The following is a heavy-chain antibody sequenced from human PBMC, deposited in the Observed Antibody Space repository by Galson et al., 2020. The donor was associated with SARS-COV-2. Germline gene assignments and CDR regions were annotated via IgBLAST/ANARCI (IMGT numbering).Heavy chain of an antibody. V-gene: IGHV3-23*03. J-gene: IGHJ3*02. D-gene: IGHD3-10*01. CDR2: IYSGGST. CDR1: GFTFSSYA. Sequence: GESLKISCAASGFTFSSYAMSWVRQAPGKGLEWVSVIYSGGSTYYADSVKGRFTISRDNSKNTLYLQMNSLRAEDTAVYYCARSPLLWFGESPDAFDIWGQGTMVTVSS. CDR3: ARSPLLWFGESPDAFDI.